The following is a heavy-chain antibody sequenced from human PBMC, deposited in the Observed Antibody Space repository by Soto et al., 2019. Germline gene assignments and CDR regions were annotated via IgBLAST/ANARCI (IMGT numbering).Heavy chain of an antibody. J-gene: IGHJ5*02. D-gene: IGHD3-3*01. CDR1: GGSFSGYY. CDR3: ARVNDPFFGVAFGP. CDR2: INHSGST. Sequence: QVQLQEWGAGLLKPSETLSLTCAVYGGSFSGYYWSWIRQPPGKGLERKGEINHSGSTNYNLSLKGRVTISVDTSKNQFSLKLSCVTAADTAVYYCARVNDPFFGVAFGPWGQGTLVTVSS. V-gene: IGHV4-34*01.